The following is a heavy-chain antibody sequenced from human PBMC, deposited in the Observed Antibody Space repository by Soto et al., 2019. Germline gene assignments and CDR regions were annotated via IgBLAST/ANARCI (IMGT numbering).Heavy chain of an antibody. D-gene: IGHD6-6*01. V-gene: IGHV4-38-2*01. Sequence: SETLSLTCAVSGYSISSGYYWGWIRQPPGKGLEWIGSIYHSGSTYYNPSLKSRVAISVDTSKNQFSLKLSSVTAADTAVYYCARASPAARSPKYYFDYWGQGTLVTVSS. J-gene: IGHJ4*02. CDR1: GYSISSGYY. CDR2: IYHSGST. CDR3: ARASPAARSPKYYFDY.